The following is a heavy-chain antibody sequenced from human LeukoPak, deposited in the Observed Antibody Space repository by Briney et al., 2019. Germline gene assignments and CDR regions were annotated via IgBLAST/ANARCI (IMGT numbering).Heavy chain of an antibody. Sequence: GASVKVSCKASGYTFTGYYMHWVRQAPGQGLEWMGWINPNSGGTNYAQKFQGRVTMTRDTSISTAYMELSRLRSDDTTVYYCARIYCSSTSCYFPFDYWGQGTLVTVSS. CDR3: ARIYCSSTSCYFPFDY. CDR2: INPNSGGT. D-gene: IGHD2-2*01. V-gene: IGHV1-2*02. J-gene: IGHJ4*02. CDR1: GYTFTGYY.